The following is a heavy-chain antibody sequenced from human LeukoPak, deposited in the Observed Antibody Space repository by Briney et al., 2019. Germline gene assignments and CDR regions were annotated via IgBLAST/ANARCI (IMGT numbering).Heavy chain of an antibody. V-gene: IGHV4-59*01. Sequence: SETLSLTCTDSGGSISSYYWSWIRQPPGKGLEGIGHIYYSGSTNYNPSLKRRVTISVETSQNQFSLKLSSVTAADTAVYYCAALHGGNSGGFDYWGQGTLVTVSS. CDR1: GGSISSYY. CDR2: IYYSGST. CDR3: AALHGGNSGGFDY. J-gene: IGHJ4*02. D-gene: IGHD4-23*01.